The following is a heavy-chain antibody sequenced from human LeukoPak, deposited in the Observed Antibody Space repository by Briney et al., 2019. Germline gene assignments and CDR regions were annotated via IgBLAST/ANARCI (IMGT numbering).Heavy chain of an antibody. CDR2: INSSGSVI. Sequence: GGSLRLSCAASRFTFSSYEMNWVRQAPGRGLEGISYINSSGSVIYYADSVRGRFTISRDSAKNSLYLQMNSLRAEDTAVYYCARLNKNYYGALDVWGQGTMVTVSS. J-gene: IGHJ3*01. V-gene: IGHV3-48*03. CDR3: ARLNKNYYGALDV. D-gene: IGHD1-26*01. CDR1: RFTFSSYE.